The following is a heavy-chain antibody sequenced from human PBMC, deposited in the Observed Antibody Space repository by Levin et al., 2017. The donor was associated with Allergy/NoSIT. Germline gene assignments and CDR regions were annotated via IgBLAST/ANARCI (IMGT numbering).Heavy chain of an antibody. Sequence: GGSLRLSCAASGFTVSNNYMSWVRQAPGKGLEWVSVIYSGGSTYYAGSVKGRFTISRDNSKNTLYLQMNSLRAEDTAVYYCARDSPPRYGDYWGQGTLVTVSS. CDR2: IYSGGST. D-gene: IGHD5-18*01. CDR3: ARDSPPRYGDY. CDR1: GFTVSNNY. V-gene: IGHV3-66*02. J-gene: IGHJ4*02.